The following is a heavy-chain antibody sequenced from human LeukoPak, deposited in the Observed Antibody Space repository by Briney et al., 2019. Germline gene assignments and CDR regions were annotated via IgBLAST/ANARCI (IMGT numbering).Heavy chain of an antibody. CDR1: GASISSSSYY. CDR3: ARQRINWNDVDY. J-gene: IGHJ4*02. V-gene: IGHV4-39*01. CDR2: IYYSGST. D-gene: IGHD1-20*01. Sequence: SETLSLTCTVSGASISSSSYYWGWIRQPPGKGLEWIGSIYYSGSTYYNPSLKSRVTISVDTSKNQFSLKLSSVTAADTAVYYCARQRINWNDVDYWGQGTLVTVSS.